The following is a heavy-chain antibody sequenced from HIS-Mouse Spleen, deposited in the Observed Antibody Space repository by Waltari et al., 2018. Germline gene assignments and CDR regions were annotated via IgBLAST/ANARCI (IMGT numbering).Heavy chain of an antibody. D-gene: IGHD2-21*02. J-gene: IGHJ6*02. Sequence: QVQLVESGGGVVQPGRSLRLSCAASGFTFSSYAMHWVRQAPGKGLVWVAVISYDGSNKYYADSVKGRFTISRDNSKNTLYLQMNSLRAEDTAVYYCARSPHIVVVTAEYGMDVWGQGTTVTVSS. CDR3: ARSPHIVVVTAEYGMDV. V-gene: IGHV3-30-3*01. CDR2: ISYDGSNK. CDR1: GFTFSSYA.